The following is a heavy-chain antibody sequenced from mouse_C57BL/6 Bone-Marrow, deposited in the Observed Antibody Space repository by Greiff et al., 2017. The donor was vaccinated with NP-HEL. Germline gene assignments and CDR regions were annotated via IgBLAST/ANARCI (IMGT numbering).Heavy chain of an antibody. CDR1: GFSLTSYG. CDR2: IWSGGST. D-gene: IGHD2-5*01. CDR3: ARNGDYSISWFAY. V-gene: IGHV2-2*01. Sequence: QVQLKESGPGLVQPSQSLSITCTVSGFSLTSYGVHWVRQSPGKGLEWLGVIWSGGSTDYNAAFISRLSISKDNSKSQVFFKMNSLQADDTAIYYCARNGDYSISWFAYWGQGTLVTVSA. J-gene: IGHJ3*01.